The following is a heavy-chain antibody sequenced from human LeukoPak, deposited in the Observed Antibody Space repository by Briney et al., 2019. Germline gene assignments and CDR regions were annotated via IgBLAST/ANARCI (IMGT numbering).Heavy chain of an antibody. D-gene: IGHD1-1*01. Sequence: PGGSLRLSCAASGFTFSNAWMSWVRQAPGKGLEWVAFIRYDSSNKYYRDSVKGRFTISRDNSKNTLYLQMNSLRAEDTAVYFCAKDKDPWKSTSISDFDYWGQGSLVTVSS. CDR2: IRYDSSNK. CDR1: GFTFSNAW. V-gene: IGHV3-30*02. J-gene: IGHJ4*02. CDR3: AKDKDPWKSTSISDFDY.